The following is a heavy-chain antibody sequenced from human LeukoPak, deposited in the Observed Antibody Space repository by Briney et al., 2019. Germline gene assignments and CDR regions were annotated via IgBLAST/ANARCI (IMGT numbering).Heavy chain of an antibody. V-gene: IGHV4-59*01. D-gene: IGHD5-24*01. CDR3: ARVFRRDGYFDH. CDR1: GYSITTYY. CDR2: IFYNGNT. J-gene: IGHJ4*02. Sequence: SETLSLTCTVSGYSITTYYWSWIRQPPGKGLEWIGYIFYNGNTDYNPSLKSRVTISVDTSKNQFSLRLDSVTAADTAVYYCARVFRRDGYFDHWGQGTLVTVSS.